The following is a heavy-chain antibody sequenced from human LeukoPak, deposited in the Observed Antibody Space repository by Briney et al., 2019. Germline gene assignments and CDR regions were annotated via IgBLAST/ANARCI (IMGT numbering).Heavy chain of an antibody. CDR1: GGSISSYY. CDR3: ARDGLSGSSTSYYYYGMDV. CDR2: INHSGST. J-gene: IGHJ6*02. V-gene: IGHV4-34*01. Sequence: PSETLSLTCTVSGGSISSYYWSWIRQPPGKGLEWIGEINHSGSTNYNPSLKSRVTISVDTSKNQFSLKLSSVTAADTAVYYCARDGLSGSSTSYYYYGMDVWGQGTTVTVSS. D-gene: IGHD2-2*01.